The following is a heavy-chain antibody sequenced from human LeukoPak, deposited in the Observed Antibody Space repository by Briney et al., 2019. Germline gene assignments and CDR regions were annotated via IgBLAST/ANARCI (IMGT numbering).Heavy chain of an antibody. D-gene: IGHD6-19*01. CDR3: ARVGTYSSGWWEGYYYYYYYMDV. CDR2: IYYSGST. J-gene: IGHJ6*03. V-gene: IGHV4-39*01. Sequence: SETLSVTCTVSGGSISSSSYYWGWIRQPPGKGLEWIGSIYYSGSTYYNPSLKSRVTISVDTSKNQFSLKLSSVTAADTAVYYCARVGTYSSGWWEGYYYYYYYMDVWGKGTTVTVSS. CDR1: GGSISSSSYY.